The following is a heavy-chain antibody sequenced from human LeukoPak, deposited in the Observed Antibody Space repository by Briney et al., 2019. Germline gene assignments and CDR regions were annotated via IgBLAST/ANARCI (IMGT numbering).Heavy chain of an antibody. J-gene: IGHJ6*02. CDR3: ATDSRVPAAITKYYYYGMDV. V-gene: IGHV1-24*01. Sequence: ASVKVSCKVSGYTLTELSTHWVRQAPGKGLEWMGGFDPEDGETIYAQKFQGRVTMTEDTSTDTAYMELSSLRSEDTAVYYCATDSRVPAAITKYYYYGMDVWGQGTTVTVSS. D-gene: IGHD2-2*01. CDR2: FDPEDGET. CDR1: GYTLTELS.